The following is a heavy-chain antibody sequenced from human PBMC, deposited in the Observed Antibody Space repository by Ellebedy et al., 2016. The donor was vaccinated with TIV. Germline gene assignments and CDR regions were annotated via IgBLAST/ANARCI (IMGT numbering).Heavy chain of an antibody. D-gene: IGHD2-8*02. CDR1: GFTFGSYS. CDR3: ARGGARSSWYWRL. CDR2: VSSDGSGE. J-gene: IGHJ4*02. Sequence: GESLKISCAASGFTFGSYSMHWVRQAPGKGLEWVAEVSSDGSGERYTDSVKGRFTISRDNSKNTLSLQMSSLRADDTAVYYCARGGARSSWYWRLWGQGTLVTVSS. V-gene: IGHV3-30*04.